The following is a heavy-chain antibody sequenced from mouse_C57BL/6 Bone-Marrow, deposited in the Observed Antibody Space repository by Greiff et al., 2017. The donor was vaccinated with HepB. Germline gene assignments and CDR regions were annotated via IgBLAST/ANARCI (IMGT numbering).Heavy chain of an antibody. J-gene: IGHJ2*01. CDR1: GYTFTSYW. D-gene: IGHD2-3*01. V-gene: IGHV1-64*01. Sequence: VQLKQPGAELVKPGASVKLSCKASGYTFTSYWMHWVTQRPGQGLEWIGMIHPNSGSTNYNEKFKSKATLTVDKSSSTAYMQLSSLTSEDSAVYYCANDGDYDYVDYWGQGTTLTVSS. CDR2: IHPNSGST. CDR3: ANDGDYDYVDY.